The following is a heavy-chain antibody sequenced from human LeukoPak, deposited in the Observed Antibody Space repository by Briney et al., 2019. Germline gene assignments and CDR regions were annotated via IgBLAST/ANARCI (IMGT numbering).Heavy chain of an antibody. V-gene: IGHV3-30*02. Sequence: PGGSLRLSCAASGFTFSSYGMHWVRQAPGKGLEWVAVIWYDGSNKYHADSVKGRFTISRDNSKNTLYLQINNLRSEDTAVYYCAKEYGDYRGFDYWGQGTLVTVSS. D-gene: IGHD4-17*01. J-gene: IGHJ4*02. CDR3: AKEYGDYRGFDY. CDR2: IWYDGSNK. CDR1: GFTFSSYG.